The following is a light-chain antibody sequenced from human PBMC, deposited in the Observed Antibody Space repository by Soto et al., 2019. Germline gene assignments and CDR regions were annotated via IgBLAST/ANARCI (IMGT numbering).Light chain of an antibody. CDR1: SSDVGGYKY. Sequence: QSVLTQPASVSGSPGQSITISFTGTSSDVGGYKYVSWYQQHPGKAPKLMIYEVSNRPSGVSNRFSGSKSDNTASLTISGLQAEDEAEYYCSSYTRRNTLLFGGGTQLTVL. J-gene: IGLJ2*01. CDR3: SSYTRRNTLL. CDR2: EVS. V-gene: IGLV2-14*01.